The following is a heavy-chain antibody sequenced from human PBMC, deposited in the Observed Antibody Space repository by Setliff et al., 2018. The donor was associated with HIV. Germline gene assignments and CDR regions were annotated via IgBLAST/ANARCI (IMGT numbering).Heavy chain of an antibody. J-gene: IGHJ4*02. V-gene: IGHV4-59*01. Sequence: PSETLSLTCTVSGGSISSYYWSWIRQPPGKGLGWIGYIYYIGNTNYNPSLKGRVTLSVDTSKNQLSLKLSSVTAADTAVYYCARGRSRYYYDGSGYYVDYWGQGTLVTVSS. D-gene: IGHD3-22*01. CDR3: ARGRSRYYYDGSGYYVDY. CDR1: GGSISSYY. CDR2: IYYIGNT.